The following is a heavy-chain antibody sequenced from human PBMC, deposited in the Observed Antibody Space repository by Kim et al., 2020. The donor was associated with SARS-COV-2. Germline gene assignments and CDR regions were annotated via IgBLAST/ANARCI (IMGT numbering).Heavy chain of an antibody. CDR3: ARDYYDSSLRGNYGMDV. J-gene: IGHJ6*02. V-gene: IGHV3-53*01. D-gene: IGHD3-22*01. Sequence: GGSLRLSCAASGFTVSSNYMSWVRQAPGKGLEWVSVIYSGGSTYYADSVKGRFTISRDNSKNTLYLQMNSLRAEDTAVYYCARDYYDSSLRGNYGMDVWGQGTTVTVSS. CDR2: IYSGGST. CDR1: GFTVSSNY.